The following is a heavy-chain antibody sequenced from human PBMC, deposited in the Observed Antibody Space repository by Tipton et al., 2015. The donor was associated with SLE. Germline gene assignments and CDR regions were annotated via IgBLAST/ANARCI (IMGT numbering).Heavy chain of an antibody. V-gene: IGHV4-4*07. J-gene: IGHJ6*02. CDR3: ARDSPYYYDSSGYLDYYYGMDV. CDR2: IYTSGST. CDR1: GGSIRSYY. D-gene: IGHD3-22*01. Sequence: TLSLTCTVSGGSIRSYYWSWIRQPAGKGLEWIGRIYTSGSTYYNPSLKSRVTMSVDTSKNQFSLKLSSVTAADTAVYYCARDSPYYYDSSGYLDYYYGMDVWGQGTTVTVSS.